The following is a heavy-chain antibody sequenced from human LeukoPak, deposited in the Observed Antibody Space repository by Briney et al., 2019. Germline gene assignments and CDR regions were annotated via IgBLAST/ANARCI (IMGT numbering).Heavy chain of an antibody. V-gene: IGHV3-74*01. CDR1: GFTFSNYW. CDR2: VSSDGTST. D-gene: IGHD3-10*01. J-gene: IGHJ3*02. CDR3: ARDFGPSRRAFDI. Sequence: GGSLRLSCAGSGFTFSNYWIHWVRQATGEGLVWVVRVSSDGTSTFYADSVKDRFTISRDNAKNTLYLQMNSLRAEDTAVYYCARDFGPSRRAFDIWGQGTLVTVSS.